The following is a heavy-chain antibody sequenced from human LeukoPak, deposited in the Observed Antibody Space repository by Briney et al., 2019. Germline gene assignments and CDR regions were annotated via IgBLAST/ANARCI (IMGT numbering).Heavy chain of an antibody. CDR3: ARDSSGGIDY. Sequence: SETLSLTCNVSGASISTNNYWGWIRQSPGEGLEWIGSIYYSGNTYYNPSLWSRVAISVDTSKNQFSLKLSSVTAADTAVYYCARDSSGGIDYWGQGTLVTVSS. J-gene: IGHJ4*02. D-gene: IGHD6-19*01. CDR2: IYYSGNT. CDR1: GASISTNNY. V-gene: IGHV4-39*07.